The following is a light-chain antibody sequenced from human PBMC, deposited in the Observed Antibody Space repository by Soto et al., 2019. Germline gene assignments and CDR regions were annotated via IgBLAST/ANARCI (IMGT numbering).Light chain of an antibody. CDR2: DNN. J-gene: IGLJ3*02. Sequence: QSVLTQPPSVSAAPGQKVTISCSGGNSNIGNNYVSWYQQFPGTAPKLLIYDNNKRPSEIPDRFSGSKSCSSATLGITGLQTGDEGRYYFETWDNRLNSVVFGGGTQLTVL. CDR1: NSNIGNNY. V-gene: IGLV1-51*01. CDR3: ETWDNRLNSVV.